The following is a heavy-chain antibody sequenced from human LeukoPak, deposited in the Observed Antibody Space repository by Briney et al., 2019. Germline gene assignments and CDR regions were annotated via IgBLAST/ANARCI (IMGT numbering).Heavy chain of an antibody. Sequence: PSETLSLTCTVSGGSISSNYCSWIRQPAGKGLEWIGRIYTSGSTTYNPSLKSRVTMSVDTSKSQFSLNLMSVTAADTAVYYCTRDTGTTGEVKFDPWGQGTLVTVSS. CDR2: IYTSGST. V-gene: IGHV4-4*07. CDR3: TRDTGTTGEVKFDP. D-gene: IGHD4-17*01. J-gene: IGHJ5*02. CDR1: GGSISSNY.